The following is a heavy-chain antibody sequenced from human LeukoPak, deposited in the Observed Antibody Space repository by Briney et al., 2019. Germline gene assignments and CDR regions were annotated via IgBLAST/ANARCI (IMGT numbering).Heavy chain of an antibody. D-gene: IGHD3-3*01. V-gene: IGHV3-49*05. CDR2: IRSKAYGGTT. CDR3: TSDPPTIFGVVYYYYYYMDV. J-gene: IGHJ6*03. CDR1: GFNFGDYA. Sequence: KSGRSLRLSCTASGFNFGDYAMSWLRQAPGKGRAGVGFIRSKAYGGTTEYAASVKGRFTISRDDSKSIAYLQMNSLKTEDTAVYYCTSDPPTIFGVVYYYYYYMDVWGKGTTVTVSS.